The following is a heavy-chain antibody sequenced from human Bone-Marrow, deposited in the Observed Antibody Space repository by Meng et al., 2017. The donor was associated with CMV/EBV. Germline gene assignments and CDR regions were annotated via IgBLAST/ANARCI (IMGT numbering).Heavy chain of an antibody. CDR1: SLSTSGVG. V-gene: IGHV2-5*01. CDR2: IYWNDDK. Sequence: SLSTSGVGVGWIRQPPGKALEWLALIYWNDDKRYSPSLKSRLTITKDTSKNQVVLTMTNMDPVDTATYYCAHGYDFWSVFPRGWFDPWGQGTLVTVSS. J-gene: IGHJ5*02. D-gene: IGHD3-3*01. CDR3: AHGYDFWSVFPRGWFDP.